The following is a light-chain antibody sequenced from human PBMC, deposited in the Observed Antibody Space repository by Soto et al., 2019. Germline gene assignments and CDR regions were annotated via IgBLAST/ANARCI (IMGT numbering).Light chain of an antibody. J-gene: IGKJ1*01. V-gene: IGKV3D-15*01. Sequence: EIVMTQSPATLYVSPGERATLSCRASQSVSSNLAWYQQKPGQAPRFLIYGASSRAPGIPDRFSGSGSGTDFTLTISRLEPEDFAVYYCQQYGDSPQTFGQGTKVDIK. CDR2: GAS. CDR1: QSVSSN. CDR3: QQYGDSPQT.